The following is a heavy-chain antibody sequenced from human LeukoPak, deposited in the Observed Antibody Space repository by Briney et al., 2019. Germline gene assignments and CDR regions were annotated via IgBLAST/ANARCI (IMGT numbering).Heavy chain of an antibody. CDR2: IYYIGNT. V-gene: IGHV4-59*08. CDR3: ARLPTMTTMGY. Sequence: SETLSLTCTMSGASLSTYYWSWIRQPPGKGLEWLGYIYYIGNTNYNPSLKSRVTISIDTSKRQYSLKLTSVTAADTAIYYCARLPTMTTMGYWGQGTLVTVSS. CDR1: GASLSTYY. J-gene: IGHJ4*02. D-gene: IGHD4-17*01.